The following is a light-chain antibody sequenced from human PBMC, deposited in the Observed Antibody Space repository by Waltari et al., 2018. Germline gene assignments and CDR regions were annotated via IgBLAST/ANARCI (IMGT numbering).Light chain of an antibody. Sequence: SSELTQDPAVSVALGQTVRITCQGDSLRSYYANWYQQKPRQAPVLVIYGKNNRPTWIPARFSGSSSGTTASLTITGAQAEDEADYYCNSRDSSGSHLWVFGGGTKLSVL. CDR1: SLRSYY. V-gene: IGLV3-19*01. J-gene: IGLJ3*02. CDR2: GKN. CDR3: NSRDSSGSHLWV.